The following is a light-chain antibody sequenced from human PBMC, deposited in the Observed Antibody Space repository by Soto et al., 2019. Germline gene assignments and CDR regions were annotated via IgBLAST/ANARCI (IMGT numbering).Light chain of an antibody. V-gene: IGLV2-14*03. J-gene: IGLJ1*01. CDR3: SSYSDNSTYV. CDR1: NTEVGGYNY. Sequence: QSVLTQPASVSGSPGQSITLSYSGTNTEVGGYNYVSWYQQYPGKATQLIIYEVSNRPSGVSNRFPGSKSGNTASLTISGLQVEDEGDYYSSSYSDNSTYVLATGTKFTVL. CDR2: EVS.